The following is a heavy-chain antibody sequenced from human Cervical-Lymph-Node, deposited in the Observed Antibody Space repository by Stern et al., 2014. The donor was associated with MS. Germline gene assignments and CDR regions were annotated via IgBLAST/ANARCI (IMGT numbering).Heavy chain of an antibody. CDR3: TRALRIADRPSPGGHWFDP. V-gene: IGHV1-2*02. CDR1: GYIFTDYY. D-gene: IGHD6-6*01. Sequence: VQLVESGAEVEKPGASVKVSCKASGYIFTDYYLHWVRQAPGQGLEWMGRINPKSGGTSYAQSFQGRVLLTRDTSITTAYMDLSRLTSDDTAVYYCTRALRIADRPSPGGHWFDPWGQGTLVIVSS. CDR2: INPKSGGT. J-gene: IGHJ5*02.